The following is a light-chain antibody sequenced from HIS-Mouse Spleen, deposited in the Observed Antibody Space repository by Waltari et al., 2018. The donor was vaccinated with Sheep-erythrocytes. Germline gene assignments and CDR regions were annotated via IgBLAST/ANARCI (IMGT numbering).Light chain of an antibody. Sequence: QSALTQPRSVSRSPRQSVTLSSTGTSSDVGGNNYVSWYQQHPGKAPKLMIYEGSKRPSGVSNRFSGSKSGNTASLTISGLQAEDEADYYCCSYAGSSTPWVFGGGTKLTVL. V-gene: IGLV2-23*01. CDR2: EGS. CDR3: CSYAGSSTPWV. J-gene: IGLJ3*02. CDR1: SSDVGGNNY.